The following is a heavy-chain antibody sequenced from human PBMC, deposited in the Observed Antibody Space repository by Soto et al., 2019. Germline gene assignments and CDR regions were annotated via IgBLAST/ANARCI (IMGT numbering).Heavy chain of an antibody. CDR1: GGFISSGGYY. CDR3: VRIVKGWLQRYDY. Sequence: QVQLQESGPGLVKPSQTLSLTCTVSGGFISSGGYYWSWIRQHPGKGLEWIGYIYYSGSTYYNPSLKSRVTISVDTSKNQFSLKLRSVTAVDTAVYYCVRIVKGWLQRYDYWGQGTLVTLSS. V-gene: IGHV4-31*03. D-gene: IGHD6-19*01. CDR2: IYYSGST. J-gene: IGHJ4*02.